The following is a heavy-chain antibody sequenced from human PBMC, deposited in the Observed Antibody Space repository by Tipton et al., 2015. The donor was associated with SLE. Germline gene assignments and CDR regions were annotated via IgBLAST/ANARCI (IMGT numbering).Heavy chain of an antibody. CDR2: ISYDGSNK. V-gene: IGHV3-30-3*01. CDR3: ARDRAAGAAAAPGY. D-gene: IGHD6-13*01. J-gene: IGHJ4*02. CDR1: GFTFSSYA. Sequence: SLRLSCAASGFTFSSYAMHWVRQAPGKGLEWVAVISYDGSNKYYADSVKGRFTISRDNSKNTLYLQMNSLRAEDTAVYYCARDRAAGAAAAPGYWGQGTLVTVSS.